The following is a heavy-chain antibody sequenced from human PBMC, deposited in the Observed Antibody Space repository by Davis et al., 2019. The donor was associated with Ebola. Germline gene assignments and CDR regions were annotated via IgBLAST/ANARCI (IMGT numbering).Heavy chain of an antibody. D-gene: IGHD3-3*01. CDR2: IIPIFGTA. Sequence: AASVKVSCKASGGTFSSYAISWVRQAPGQGLEWMGGIIPIFGTANYAQKFQGRVTITADESTSTAYMELSSLRSDDTAVYYCARLVGDFYYYGMDVWGQGTTVTVSS. J-gene: IGHJ6*02. V-gene: IGHV1-69*13. CDR1: GGTFSSYA. CDR3: ARLVGDFYYYGMDV.